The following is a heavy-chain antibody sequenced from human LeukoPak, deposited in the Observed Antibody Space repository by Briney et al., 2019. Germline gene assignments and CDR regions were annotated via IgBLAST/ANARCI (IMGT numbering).Heavy chain of an antibody. CDR3: ARVRLVVVPAARPLGTPSTVTTTYFDY. CDR2: INPKNGGT. CDR1: WYTLTRYY. V-gene: IGHV1-2*02. Sequence: ASVKVSCKASWYTLTRYYMHWVRQAPGQGLEWMGWINPKNGGTKYAQKFQGRVTMTRDTSISTAYMELSRLRSDDTAVYYCARVRLVVVPAARPLGTPSTVTTTYFDYWGQGALVTVSS. J-gene: IGHJ4*02. D-gene: IGHD2-2*01.